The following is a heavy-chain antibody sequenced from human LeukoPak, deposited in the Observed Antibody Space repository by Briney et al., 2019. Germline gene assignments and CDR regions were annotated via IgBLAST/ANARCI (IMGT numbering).Heavy chain of an antibody. V-gene: IGHV3-48*04. CDR1: GFTFSSYS. D-gene: IGHD3-22*01. CDR2: ISSSSSTI. CDR3: ARIETAYYYDSSGRRSAFDI. Sequence: GSLRLSCAASGFTFSSYSMNWVRQAPGKGLEWVSYISSSSSTIYYADSVKGRFTISRDNAKNSLYLQMNSLRAEDTAVYYCARIETAYYYDSSGRRSAFDIWGQGTMVTVSS. J-gene: IGHJ3*02.